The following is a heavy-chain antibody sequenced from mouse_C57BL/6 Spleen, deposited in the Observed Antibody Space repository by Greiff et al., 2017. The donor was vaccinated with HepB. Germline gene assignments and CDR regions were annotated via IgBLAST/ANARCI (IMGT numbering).Heavy chain of an antibody. D-gene: IGHD1-1*01. V-gene: IGHV5-17*01. CDR1: GFTFSDYG. CDR3: ARVIAGNYWYFDV. Sequence: VQLKESGGGLVKPGGSLKLSCAASGFTFSDYGMHWVRQAPEKGLEWVAYISSGSSTIYYADTVKGRFTISRDNAKNTLFLQMTSLRSEDTAMYYCARVIAGNYWYFDVWGTGTTVTVSS. CDR2: ISSGSSTI. J-gene: IGHJ1*03.